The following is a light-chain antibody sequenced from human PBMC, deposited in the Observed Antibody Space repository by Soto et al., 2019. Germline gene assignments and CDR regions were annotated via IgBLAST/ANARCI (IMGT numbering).Light chain of an antibody. Sequence: SVLTPSPSVSAAPGRKVTISCSGSRSNIGNNYVSWYQQLPGTAPKLLLYDNNKRPSGIPDRFSGSKSGTSGTLDITGLQTGDEADYYCATWDGSLPGEVFGGGTKVTVL. CDR1: RSNIGNNY. CDR3: ATWDGSLPGEV. J-gene: IGLJ2*01. CDR2: DNN. V-gene: IGLV1-51*01.